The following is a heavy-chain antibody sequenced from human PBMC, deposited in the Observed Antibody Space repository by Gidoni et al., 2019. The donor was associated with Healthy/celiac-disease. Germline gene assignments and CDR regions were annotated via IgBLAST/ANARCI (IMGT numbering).Heavy chain of an antibody. CDR2: ISGSGGST. CDR1: GFTFSSYA. CDR3: AKLPDIVVAVNY. D-gene: IGHD2-15*01. Sequence: EVQLLESGGGLVQPGGSLRLSCAASGFTFSSYAMSWVRQAPGKGLEWVSAISGSGGSTYYADSVKGRFTISRDKSKNTLYLQMNSLRAEDTAVYYCAKLPDIVVAVNYWGQGTLVTVSS. V-gene: IGHV3-23*01. J-gene: IGHJ4*02.